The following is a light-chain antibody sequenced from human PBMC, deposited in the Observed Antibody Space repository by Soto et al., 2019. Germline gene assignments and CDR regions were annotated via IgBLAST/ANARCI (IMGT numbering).Light chain of an antibody. CDR1: QSISSW. J-gene: IGKJ2*01. Sequence: DIQMTQSPSTLSASVGDRVTITCRASQSISSWLAWYQQKPGKAPKLLIYKASSLESGVPSRFSGSGSGAEYTLTISSLQPDDFATYYCQQYNSYPYTFGQGTKLEIK. CDR3: QQYNSYPYT. V-gene: IGKV1-5*03. CDR2: KAS.